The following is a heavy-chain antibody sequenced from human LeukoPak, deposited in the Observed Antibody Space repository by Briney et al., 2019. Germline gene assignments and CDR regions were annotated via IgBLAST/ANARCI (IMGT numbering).Heavy chain of an antibody. V-gene: IGHV4-59*01. CDR3: ARDDGTAIDY. Sequence: PSKTLSLTCTVSGGSISSYYWSWIRQPPGKGLEWIGYIYYSGSTNYNPSLKSRVTISVDTSKNQFSLKLSSVTAADTAVYYCARDDGTAIDYWGQGTLVTVSS. D-gene: IGHD5-18*01. CDR1: GGSISSYY. J-gene: IGHJ4*02. CDR2: IYYSGST.